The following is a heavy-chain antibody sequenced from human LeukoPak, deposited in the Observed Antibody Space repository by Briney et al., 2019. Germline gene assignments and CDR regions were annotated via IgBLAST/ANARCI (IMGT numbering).Heavy chain of an antibody. CDR1: GGSFSGYY. J-gene: IGHJ4*02. CDR3: ARDNPYGSGTDY. V-gene: IGHV4-34*01. D-gene: IGHD3-10*01. Sequence: SETLSLTCAVYGGSFSGYYWSWIRQPPGKGLEWIGEINHSGSTNYNPSLKSRVTISVDTSKNQFSLKVNSVTAADTAVYYCARDNPYGSGTDYWGQGTLVTVSS. CDR2: INHSGST.